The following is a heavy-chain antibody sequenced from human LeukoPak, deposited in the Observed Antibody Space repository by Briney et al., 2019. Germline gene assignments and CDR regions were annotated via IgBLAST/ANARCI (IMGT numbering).Heavy chain of an antibody. CDR1: GYTFTSYD. V-gene: IGHV1-8*01. CDR2: MNPNSGNT. J-gene: IGHJ5*02. D-gene: IGHD3-22*01. Sequence: ASVKVSCKASGYTFTSYDINWVRQATGQRHEWMGWMNPNSGNTGYAQKFQGRVSMTRDTSISTAYMELSSLRSEDTAVYYCARAATYYYDSSGYANWFDPWGQGTLVTVSS. CDR3: ARAATYYYDSSGYANWFDP.